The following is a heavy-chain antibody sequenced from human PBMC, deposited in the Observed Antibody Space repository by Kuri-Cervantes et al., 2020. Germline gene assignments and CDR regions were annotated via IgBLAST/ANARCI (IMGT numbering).Heavy chain of an antibody. J-gene: IGHJ4*02. CDR3: ARRRHDSSCFDY. CDR2: IYYTGST. D-gene: IGHD3-22*01. Sequence: SETLSLTCTASGGSISSTSHYWGWIRQPPGKGLEWIGSIYYTGSTYYNPSLKSRVTISVDTSKNQFSLKLSSVTAADTAVYYCARRRHDSSCFDYWGQGTLVTVSS. CDR1: GGSISSTSHY. V-gene: IGHV4-39*01.